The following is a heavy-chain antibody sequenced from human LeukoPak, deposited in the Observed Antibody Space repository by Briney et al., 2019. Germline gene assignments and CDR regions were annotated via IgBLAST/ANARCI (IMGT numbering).Heavy chain of an antibody. J-gene: IGHJ4*02. CDR3: ARESGSGWPGDH. D-gene: IGHD6-19*01. V-gene: IGHV1-18*01. CDR2: ISAYNGNT. Sequence: ASVTVSCTASAYTFTIYGISWVRQAPGQGLEWMGWISAYNGNTNYSQKLQGRVAMTTDTSTSTAYMELRSLRSDDTAVYYCARESGSGWPGDHWGQGTLVTVSS. CDR1: AYTFTIYG.